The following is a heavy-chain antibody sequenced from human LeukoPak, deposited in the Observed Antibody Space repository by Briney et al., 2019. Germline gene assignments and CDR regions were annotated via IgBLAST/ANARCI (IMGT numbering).Heavy chain of an antibody. CDR3: ARVLDSSGSYYY. D-gene: IGHD1-26*01. Sequence: GSSVKVSCKASGGTFSSYAISWVRQAPGQGLEWMGWINPNSGGTNYAQKFQGRVTMTMDTSITTAYMELSRLRSDDTAVYYCARVLDSSGSYYYWGQGTLVTVSS. CDR2: INPNSGGT. CDR1: GGTFSSYA. J-gene: IGHJ4*02. V-gene: IGHV1-2*02.